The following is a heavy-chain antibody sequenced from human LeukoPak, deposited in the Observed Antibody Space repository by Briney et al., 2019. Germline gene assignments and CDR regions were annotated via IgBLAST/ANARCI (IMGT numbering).Heavy chain of an antibody. CDR1: GFTLSNFW. D-gene: IGHD2-8*01. V-gene: IGHV3-7*01. CDR2: INRDGSEK. CDR3: GREDRIVLGNDALDI. Sequence: GGSLRLSCVASGFTLSNFWMSWVRQAPGEGLEWVANINRDGSEKFYVDSVRGRFTISRDNTENSLYLQLYSLRAEDTAVYYCGREDRIVLGNDALDIWGQGTMVTVSS. J-gene: IGHJ3*02.